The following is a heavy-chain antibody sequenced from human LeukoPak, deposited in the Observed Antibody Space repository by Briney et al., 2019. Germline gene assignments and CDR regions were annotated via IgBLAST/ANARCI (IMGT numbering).Heavy chain of an antibody. Sequence: GGSLRLSCAASGFTFTNALMSWVRQAPGKGLEWVGRIKSKTDGGATDYAAPVKGRFTIPRDDSKNTLFLQMNSLKTEDTAVYYCTTHLPYNYWGQGTLVTVSS. CDR2: IKSKTDGGAT. D-gene: IGHD1-14*01. CDR3: TTHLPYNY. CDR1: GFTFTNAL. J-gene: IGHJ4*02. V-gene: IGHV3-15*01.